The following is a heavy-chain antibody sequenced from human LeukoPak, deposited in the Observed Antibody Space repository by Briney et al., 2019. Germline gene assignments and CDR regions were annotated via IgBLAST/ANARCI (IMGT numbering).Heavy chain of an antibody. V-gene: IGHV4-39*02. CDR2: IYYSGST. D-gene: IGHD3-3*01. J-gene: IGHJ6*03. CDR1: GGSISSSSYY. Sequence: PSETLSLTCAVSGGSISSSSYYWGWIRQPPGKGLEWIGSIYYSGSTYYNPSLKSRVTISVDTSKNQFSLKLSSVTAADTAVYYCARDWYDFWSGSNYYYYYMDVWGKGTTVTVSS. CDR3: ARDWYDFWSGSNYYYYYMDV.